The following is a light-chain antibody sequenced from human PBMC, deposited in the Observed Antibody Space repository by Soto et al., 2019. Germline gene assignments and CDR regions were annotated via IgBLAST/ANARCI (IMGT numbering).Light chain of an antibody. J-gene: IGLJ1*01. CDR1: NSNIGNHS. V-gene: IGLV1-44*01. CDR2: SNN. CDR3: AAWDDSLNGFYV. Sequence: QSVLTQPPSASRTPGQRVTMTCSGNNSNIGNHSVNSYQHLPGTAPTLLIFSNNQRPSGVPARFSGSKSGTSASLAISGLQSGDEGDYYCAAWDDSLNGFYVFGTGTKVTVL.